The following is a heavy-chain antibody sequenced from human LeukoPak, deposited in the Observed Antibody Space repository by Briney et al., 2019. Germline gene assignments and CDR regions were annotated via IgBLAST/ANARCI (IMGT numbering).Heavy chain of an antibody. CDR3: AKAPVTSCRGAYCYPFDY. Sequence: GGSLRLSCAASGFSLSSYAMSWVRQAPGKGVEWVSAISSTDAGTYHADSVRGRFTISRDSSKNTLYLQMNSLRAEDAAVYYCAKAPVTSCRGAYCYPFDYWGQGTLVTVSS. CDR2: ISSTDAGT. D-gene: IGHD2-21*01. CDR1: GFSLSSYA. J-gene: IGHJ4*02. V-gene: IGHV3-23*01.